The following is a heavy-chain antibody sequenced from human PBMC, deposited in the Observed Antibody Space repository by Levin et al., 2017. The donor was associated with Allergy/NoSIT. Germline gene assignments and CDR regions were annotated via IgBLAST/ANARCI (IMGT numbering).Heavy chain of an antibody. CDR1: GFTFNNYA. J-gene: IGHJ4*02. Sequence: GGSLRLSCAASGFTFNNYAMSWVRQAPGKGLEWVSAIINSGVGTYYADSVKARFTTPRDNSKNNMFLQMNSLRSEDTPVYFCAGDAVRGSDQPYYFDYWGQGTLVTASS. V-gene: IGHV3-23*01. CDR2: IINSGVGT. CDR3: AGDAVRGSDQPYYFDY. D-gene: IGHD3-10*01.